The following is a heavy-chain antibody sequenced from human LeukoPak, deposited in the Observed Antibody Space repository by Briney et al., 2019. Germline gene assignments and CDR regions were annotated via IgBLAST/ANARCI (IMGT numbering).Heavy chain of an antibody. V-gene: IGHV3-23*01. CDR1: RFTFNTYA. CDR2: ISGNGDIT. Sequence: GGSLRLSCAASRFTFNTYAVNWVRQAPGKGLEWVSAISGNGDITYYADSVKGRFTISRDNSKNTLYLQMNSLRAEDTAVYYCAKDAIREITIFGVVISLAFDIWGQGTMVTVSS. D-gene: IGHD3-3*01. CDR3: AKDAIREITIFGVVISLAFDI. J-gene: IGHJ3*02.